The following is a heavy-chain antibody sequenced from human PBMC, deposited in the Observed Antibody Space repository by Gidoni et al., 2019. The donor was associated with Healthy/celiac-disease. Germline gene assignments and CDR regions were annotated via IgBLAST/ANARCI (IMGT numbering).Heavy chain of an antibody. CDR3: AKIGSGSWGMDV. J-gene: IGHJ6*02. D-gene: IGHD3-10*01. V-gene: IGHV3-30*18. CDR2: ISYDGSNK. CDR1: GFTFSSYG. Sequence: QVQLVESGGGVVQPGRSLRLSCAASGFTFSSYGMHWVRQAPGKGLEWVAVISYDGSNKYYADSVKGRFTISRDNSKNTLYLQMNSLRAEDTAVYYCAKIGSGSWGMDVWGQGTTVTVSS.